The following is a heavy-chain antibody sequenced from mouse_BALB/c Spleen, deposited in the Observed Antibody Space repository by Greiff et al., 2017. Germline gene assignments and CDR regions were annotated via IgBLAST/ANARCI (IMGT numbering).Heavy chain of an antibody. CDR3: ARADYYDRSYGAMDY. Sequence: EVNVVESGGGLVKPGGSLKLSCAASGFTFSDYYMYWVRQTPEKRLEWVATISDGGSYTYYPDSVKGRFTISRDNAKNNLYLQMSSLKSEDTAMYYCARADYYDRSYGAMDYWGQGTSVTVSS. V-gene: IGHV5-4*02. J-gene: IGHJ4*01. CDR1: GFTFSDYY. CDR2: ISDGGSYT. D-gene: IGHD1-1*01.